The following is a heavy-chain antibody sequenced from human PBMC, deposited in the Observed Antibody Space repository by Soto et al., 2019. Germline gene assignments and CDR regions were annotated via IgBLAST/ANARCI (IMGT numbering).Heavy chain of an antibody. V-gene: IGHV4-31*03. CDR2: IYYSGRT. Sequence: PSETLSLTCTVSGGSISSSGYYWSWIRQHPGKGLESIGYIYYSGRTYYNPSLKSRLTISVDRSKNQFSLKLSSVTAADAAVYYCARDLDSELATITGAFDIWGQGTLVTVSS. CDR1: GGSISSSGYY. D-gene: IGHD5-12*01. J-gene: IGHJ3*02. CDR3: ARDLDSELATITGAFDI.